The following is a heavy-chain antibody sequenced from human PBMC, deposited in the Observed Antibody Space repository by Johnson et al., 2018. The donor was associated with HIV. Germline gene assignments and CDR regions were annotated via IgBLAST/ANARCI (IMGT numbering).Heavy chain of an antibody. CDR3: AKGENDYGDYGLDAFDI. CDR2: ISYDGSNK. Sequence: VQLVESGGGVVQPGRSLRLSCAASGFTFSSYGMHWVRQAPGKGLEWVAVISYDGSNKYYADSVKGRFTISSDNSKNTLYLQMNSLRAEDTAVYYCAKGENDYGDYGLDAFDIWGQGTMVTVSS. D-gene: IGHD4-17*01. CDR1: GFTFSSYG. J-gene: IGHJ3*02. V-gene: IGHV3-30*18.